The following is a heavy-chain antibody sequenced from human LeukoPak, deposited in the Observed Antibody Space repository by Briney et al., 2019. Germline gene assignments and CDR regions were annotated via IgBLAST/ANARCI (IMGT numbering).Heavy chain of an antibody. CDR1: GASISSGDYY. V-gene: IGHV4-30-4*01. Sequence: SETLSLTCNVSGASISSGDYYWSWIRQPPGKGLEWIGYIYYSGSTYYNPSLKSRVTISVDTSKNQFSLKLSSVTAADTAVYYCARELGGYCSGGSCYPDYWGQGTLVTVSS. D-gene: IGHD2-15*01. CDR3: ARELGGYCSGGSCYPDY. J-gene: IGHJ4*02. CDR2: IYYSGST.